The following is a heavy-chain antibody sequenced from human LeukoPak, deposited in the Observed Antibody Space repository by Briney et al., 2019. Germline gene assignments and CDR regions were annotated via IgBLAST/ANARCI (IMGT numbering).Heavy chain of an antibody. CDR2: INHGGST. V-gene: IGHV4-34*01. Sequence: KASESLSLTCAVYGGSFSGYYWSWIRQPPGKGLEWIGEINHGGSTKYNPSLKSRVTISVDTSKNQFSLKLSSVTAADTAVYYCARTNWFDPWGQGTLVTVSS. J-gene: IGHJ5*02. CDR3: ARTNWFDP. CDR1: GGSFSGYY.